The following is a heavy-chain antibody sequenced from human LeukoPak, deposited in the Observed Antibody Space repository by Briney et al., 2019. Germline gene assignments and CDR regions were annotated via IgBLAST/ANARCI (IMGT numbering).Heavy chain of an antibody. D-gene: IGHD3-3*01. Sequence: PSETLSLTCTVSGGSISSGGYYWSWIRQHPGKGLEWIGYIYYSRSTYYNPSLKSRVTISVDTSKNQFSLKLSSVTAADTAAYYCARYFWSGYYADAFDIWGQGTMVTVSS. V-gene: IGHV4-31*03. J-gene: IGHJ3*02. CDR1: GGSISSGGYY. CDR2: IYYSRST. CDR3: ARYFWSGYYADAFDI.